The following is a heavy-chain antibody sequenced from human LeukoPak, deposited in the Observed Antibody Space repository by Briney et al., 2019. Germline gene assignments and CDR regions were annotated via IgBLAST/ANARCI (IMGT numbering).Heavy chain of an antibody. CDR1: GFTFSDYL. CDR3: ARDLTTLTY. V-gene: IGHV3-21*06. CDR2: ISNGSDRI. D-gene: IGHD4-11*01. J-gene: IGHJ4*02. Sequence: GGSLRLSCAASGFTFSDYLMNWVRQAPGKGLEWVSSISNGSDRIYYADSVQGRFTISRDNAKNLVYLQMEGLRVGDTAAYFCARDLTTLTYWGQGTLVTVSS.